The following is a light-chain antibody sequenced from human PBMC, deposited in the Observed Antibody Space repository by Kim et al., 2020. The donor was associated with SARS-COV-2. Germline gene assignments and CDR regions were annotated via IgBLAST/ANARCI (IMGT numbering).Light chain of an antibody. CDR1: SSNIRNNY. J-gene: IGLJ2*01. Sequence: KVTISCSGSSSNIRNNYVSWYQQVPGTSPKLLIFDNNRRPSGIPDRFSGSKSGTSATLGITGLQTGDEADYYCETWDSSLSAVLFGGGTQLTVL. V-gene: IGLV1-51*01. CDR2: DNN. CDR3: ETWDSSLSAVL.